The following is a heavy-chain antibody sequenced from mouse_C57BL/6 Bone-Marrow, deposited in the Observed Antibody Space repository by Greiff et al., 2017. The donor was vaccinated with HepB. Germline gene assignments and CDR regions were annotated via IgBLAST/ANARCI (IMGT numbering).Heavy chain of an antibody. Sequence: EVKLQQSGPELVKPGASVKISCKASGYTFTDYYMNWVKQSHGKSLEWIGDINPNNGGTSYNQKFKGKATLTVDKSSSTAYMELRSLTSEDSAVYYCASKDTTAPFAYWGQGTLVTVSA. D-gene: IGHD1-2*01. CDR3: ASKDTTAPFAY. V-gene: IGHV1-26*01. CDR1: GYTFTDYY. CDR2: INPNNGGT. J-gene: IGHJ3*01.